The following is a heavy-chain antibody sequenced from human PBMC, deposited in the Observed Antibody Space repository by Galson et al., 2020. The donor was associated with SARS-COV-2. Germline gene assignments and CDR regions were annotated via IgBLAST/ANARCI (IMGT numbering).Heavy chain of an antibody. J-gene: IGHJ5*02. CDR2: IYWDDDK. CDR3: AHTQDPVVVAATHWFDP. Sequence: KMSGPTLVKPTQTLTLTCTFSGFSLSTSGVGVGWIRQPPGKALEWLALIYWDDDKRYSPSLKSRLTITKDTSKNQVVLTMTNMDPVDTATYYCAHTQDPVVVAATHWFDPWGQGTLVTVSS. D-gene: IGHD2-15*01. V-gene: IGHV2-5*02. CDR1: GFSLSTSGVG.